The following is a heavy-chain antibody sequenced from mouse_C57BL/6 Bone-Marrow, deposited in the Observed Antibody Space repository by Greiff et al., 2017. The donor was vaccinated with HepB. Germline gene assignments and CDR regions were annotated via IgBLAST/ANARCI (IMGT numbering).Heavy chain of an antibody. D-gene: IGHD2-4*01. CDR1: GFTFSSYA. CDR3: TREEWYDYDDAWFAY. Sequence: EVMLVESGEGLVKPGGSLKLSCAASGFTFSSYAMSWVRQTPEKRLEWVAYISSGGDYIYYADTVKGRFTISRDNARNTLYLQMSSLKSEDTAMYYCTREEWYDYDDAWFAYWGQGTLVTVSA. J-gene: IGHJ3*01. CDR2: ISSGGDYI. V-gene: IGHV5-9-1*02.